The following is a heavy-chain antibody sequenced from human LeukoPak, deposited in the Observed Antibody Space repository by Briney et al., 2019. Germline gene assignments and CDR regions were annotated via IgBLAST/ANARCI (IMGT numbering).Heavy chain of an antibody. CDR3: ARALGDSSGYYYQPTDY. J-gene: IGHJ4*02. V-gene: IGHV3-7*01. CDR2: INQDGSEK. D-gene: IGHD3-22*01. Sequence: GGSLRLSCAASGFTFSKYGMSWVRQAPGKGLEWVASINQDGSEKYYVDSVKGRFTISRDNAQNSLYLQMNSLRAEDTAVYYCARALGDSSGYYYQPTDYWGQGTLVTVSS. CDR1: GFTFSKYG.